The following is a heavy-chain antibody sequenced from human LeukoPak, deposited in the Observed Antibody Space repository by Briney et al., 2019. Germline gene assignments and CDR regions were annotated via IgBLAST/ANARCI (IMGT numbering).Heavy chain of an antibody. J-gene: IGHJ3*02. D-gene: IGHD2-15*01. Sequence: SETLSLTCAVYGGSFSGCYWSWIRQPPGKGLEWIGEINHSGSTNYNPSLKSRVTISVDTSKNQLSLKLSSVTAADTAVYYCARGPPTRPRIGGGWTRYTKAHAFDIWGQGTMVTVSS. CDR2: INHSGST. CDR3: ARGPPTRPRIGGGWTRYTKAHAFDI. V-gene: IGHV4-34*01. CDR1: GGSFSGCY.